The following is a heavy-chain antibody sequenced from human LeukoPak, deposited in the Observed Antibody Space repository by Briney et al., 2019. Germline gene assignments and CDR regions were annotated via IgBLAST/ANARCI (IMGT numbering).Heavy chain of an antibody. Sequence: SETLSLTCTVSGGSISNYYWNWIRQPPGKGLEWIGYIYYTGSTNYNPSLKSRVTMSVDTSKNQFSLKLSSVTAADTALYYCARDLRGGTPDDAFDIWGQGTMVTVSS. D-gene: IGHD2-15*01. J-gene: IGHJ3*02. CDR2: IYYTGST. CDR1: GGSISNYY. CDR3: ARDLRGGTPDDAFDI. V-gene: IGHV4-59*12.